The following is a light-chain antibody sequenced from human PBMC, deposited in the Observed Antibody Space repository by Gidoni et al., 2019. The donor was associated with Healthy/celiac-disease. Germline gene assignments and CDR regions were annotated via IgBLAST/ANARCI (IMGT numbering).Light chain of an antibody. CDR2: GAS. V-gene: IGKV3-20*01. CDR1: QSVSSSY. J-gene: IGKJ1*01. Sequence: EIVLTPSPGTLSLYPGERATLSCRASQSVSSSYLAWYQQKPGQAPRLLIYGASSRSTGIPDRFSGSGSGTDFTLTISRLEPEDFAVYYCQQYGSSPPWTFGQXTKVEIK. CDR3: QQYGSSPPWT.